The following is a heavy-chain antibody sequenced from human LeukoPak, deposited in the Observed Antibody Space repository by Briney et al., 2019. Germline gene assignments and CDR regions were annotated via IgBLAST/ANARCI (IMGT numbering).Heavy chain of an antibody. D-gene: IGHD2-2*02. CDR1: GYTLTELS. CDR3: ATALGYCSSTSCYTNFDY. V-gene: IGHV1-24*01. J-gene: IGHJ4*02. Sequence: ASVKVSYKVSGYTLTELSMHWVRQAPGKGLEWMGGFDPEDGETIYAQKFQGRVTMTEDTSTDTAYMELSSLRSEDTAVYYCATALGYCSSTSCYTNFDYWGQGTLVTVSS. CDR2: FDPEDGET.